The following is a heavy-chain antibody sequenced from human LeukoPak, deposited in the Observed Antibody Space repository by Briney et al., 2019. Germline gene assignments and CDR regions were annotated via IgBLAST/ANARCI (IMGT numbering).Heavy chain of an antibody. D-gene: IGHD6-19*01. CDR2: ISSSGSTI. CDR3: ARVGIQTSGWPRADYYYKDV. J-gene: IGHJ6*03. Sequence: PGGSLRLSCAASGFTFSDYYMSWIRQAPGKGLEWVSYISSSGSTIYYADSVKGRFTISRDNAKNSLYLQMNSLRAEDTAMYYCARVGIQTSGWPRADYYYKDVWGKGTTVTVSS. CDR1: GFTFSDYY. V-gene: IGHV3-11*04.